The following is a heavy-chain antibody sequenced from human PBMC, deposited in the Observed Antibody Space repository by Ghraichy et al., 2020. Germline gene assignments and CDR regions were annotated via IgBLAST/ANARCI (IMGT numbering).Heavy chain of an antibody. J-gene: IGHJ4*02. CDR3: AKRGELVPHFDY. CDR2: IIGSGDNT. V-gene: IGHV3-23*01. CDR1: GFTFSHYA. Sequence: GGSLRLSCAASGFTFSHYAMYWVRQAPGKGLEWVSAIIGSGDNTYYADSVKGRFTISRDNSKNTLYLQMNSLRADDTALYYCAKRGELVPHFDYWGQGTLVTVSS. D-gene: IGHD1-26*01.